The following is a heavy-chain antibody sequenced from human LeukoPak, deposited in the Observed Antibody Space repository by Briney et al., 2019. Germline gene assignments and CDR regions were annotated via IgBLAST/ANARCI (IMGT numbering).Heavy chain of an antibody. D-gene: IGHD5-12*01. V-gene: IGHV1-18*01. CDR1: GYTFTSYG. Sequence: GAAVKDSCKASGYTFTSYGISCVRQAPGQELEWMGWISSYNGNTNYAQKLQGRVTMTTDTSTSTAYMELRSLRYEDTAGYYCASAVASTDPIAYWGQGTLVTVSS. J-gene: IGHJ4*02. CDR3: ASAVASTDPIAY. CDR2: ISSYNGNT.